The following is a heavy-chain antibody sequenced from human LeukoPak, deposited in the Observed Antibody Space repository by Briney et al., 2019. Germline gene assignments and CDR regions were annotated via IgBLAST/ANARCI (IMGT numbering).Heavy chain of an antibody. CDR1: GYTFTNYA. CDR3: VREYSSGWYYFDY. CDR2: ISTNTGNP. D-gene: IGHD6-19*01. V-gene: IGHV7-4-1*02. J-gene: IGHJ4*02. Sequence: ASVKVSCKASGYTFTNYAMNWVRQAPGQGLERMGWISTNTGNPTYAQGFTGRFVFSLDTSVSTTYLQISSLKAEDTAVYYCVREYSSGWYYFDYWGQGTLVTVSS.